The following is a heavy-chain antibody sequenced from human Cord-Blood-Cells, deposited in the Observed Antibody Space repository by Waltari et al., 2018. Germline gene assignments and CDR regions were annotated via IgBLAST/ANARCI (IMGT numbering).Heavy chain of an antibody. D-gene: IGHD6-6*01. CDR3: AIKRYSSSNWFDP. V-gene: IGHV4-61*09. Sequence: QVQLQESGPGLVKPSQTLSLTCTVSGGSISSGSYYWSWIRQPAWKGLEWIGYIYTSGSTNYNPSLKSRVTISVDTSKNQFSLKLSSVTAADTAVYYCAIKRYSSSNWFDPWGQGTLVTVSS. CDR1: GGSISSGSYY. CDR2: IYTSGST. J-gene: IGHJ5*02.